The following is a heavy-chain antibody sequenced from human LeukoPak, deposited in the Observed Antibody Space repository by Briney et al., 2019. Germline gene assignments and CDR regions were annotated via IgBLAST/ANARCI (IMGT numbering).Heavy chain of an antibody. CDR3: ARVLRYFDWFFSPFDY. J-gene: IGHJ4*02. CDR2: IYWNDDK. D-gene: IGHD3-9*01. V-gene: IGHV2-5*01. CDR1: GFSLSTSGVG. Sequence: SGPTLVNPTQTLTLTCTFSGFSLSTSGVGVGWIRQPPGKALEWLALIYWNDDKRYSLSLKSRLTITKDTSKNQVVLTMTNMDPVDTATYYCARVLRYFDWFFSPFDYWGQGTLVTVSS.